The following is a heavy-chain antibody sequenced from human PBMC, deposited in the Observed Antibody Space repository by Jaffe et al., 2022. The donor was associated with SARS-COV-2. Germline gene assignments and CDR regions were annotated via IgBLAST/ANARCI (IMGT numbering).Heavy chain of an antibody. J-gene: IGHJ5*02. Sequence: QVQLEQSGSELKKPGASVKVSCKASGYTFTTYDLTWVRQAPGQGLEWMGRINTNTGNPTYAQGFTGRFVFSLDTSVSTAYLQITSLKAEDTAVYYCAREGAAYGSIWYWFDPWGQGTLVTVSS. D-gene: IGHD6-13*01. V-gene: IGHV7-4-1*02. CDR1: GYTFTTYD. CDR2: INTNTGNP. CDR3: AREGAAYGSIWYWFDP.